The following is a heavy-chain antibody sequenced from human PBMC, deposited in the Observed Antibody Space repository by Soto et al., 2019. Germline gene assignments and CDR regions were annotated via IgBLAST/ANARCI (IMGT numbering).Heavy chain of an antibody. CDR2: IYYSGST. CDR1: GGSISSGDYY. D-gene: IGHD1-1*01. CDR3: ARVEEEPRNINWFDP. J-gene: IGHJ5*02. Sequence: PSETLSLTCTVSGGSISSGDYYWSWIRQPPGKGLEWIGYIYYSGSTYYNPSLKSRVTISVDTSKNQFSLKLSSVTAADTAVYYCARVEEEPRNINWFDPWGQGTLVTVSS. V-gene: IGHV4-30-4*01.